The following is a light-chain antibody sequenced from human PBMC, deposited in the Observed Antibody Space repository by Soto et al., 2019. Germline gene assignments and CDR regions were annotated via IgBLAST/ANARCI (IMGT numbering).Light chain of an antibody. CDR2: DAS. J-gene: IGKJ1*01. Sequence: DIQMTQSPSTLSGSVGDRVTITCRASQTISSWLAWYQQKPGKAPKILIYDASALQRGVPSRFSGSGSGTKFTLTIASLQPDDFATYYCQQYETFSGTFGPGTKVDIK. CDR1: QTISSW. CDR3: QQYETFSGT. V-gene: IGKV1-5*01.